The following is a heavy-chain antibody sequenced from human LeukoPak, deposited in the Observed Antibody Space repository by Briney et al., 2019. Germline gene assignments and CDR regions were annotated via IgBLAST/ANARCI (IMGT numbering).Heavy chain of an antibody. CDR1: GFTFSVYW. D-gene: IGHD3-10*01. CDR2: IDQYGGEK. V-gene: IGHV3-7*05. CDR3: ATEVWFRADS. Sequence: AGGSLRLSCAASGFTFSVYWMTWVRQAPGKGLEWVATIDQYGGEKNYVESVKGRFTISRDNAENSLFLQMNSLGADDTAVYYCATEVWFRADSWGQGTLVTVSS. J-gene: IGHJ4*02.